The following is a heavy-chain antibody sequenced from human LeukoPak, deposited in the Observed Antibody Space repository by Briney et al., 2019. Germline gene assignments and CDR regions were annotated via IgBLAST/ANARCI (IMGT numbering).Heavy chain of an antibody. CDR3: TRRYYYNLGSFPFDF. Sequence: SSETLSLTCAVSGGPFSGYFWSWIRQSSGKGLEWIGEIHNSGTTNYNPSLNSRVTISEDTSKNQFYLNLSSVTAADTAVYYCTRRYYYNLGSFPFDFWGQGTLVTLSS. CDR2: IHNSGTT. J-gene: IGHJ4*02. V-gene: IGHV4-34*01. D-gene: IGHD3-10*01. CDR1: GGPFSGYF.